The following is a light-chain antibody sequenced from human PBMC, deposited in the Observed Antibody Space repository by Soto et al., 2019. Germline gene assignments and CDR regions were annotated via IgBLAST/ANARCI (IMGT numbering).Light chain of an antibody. J-gene: IGKJ5*01. CDR1: QSVRNY. V-gene: IGKV3-11*01. Sequence: EAVLTQSPATLSLSPGERATLSCRASQSVRNYLAWYQQKPGQAPRLLIYDASKRATGIPARFSGSGSGTDFTLTISSLEPVDFAVYYCQQRSSSITFGQGTRLEIK. CDR2: DAS. CDR3: QQRSSSIT.